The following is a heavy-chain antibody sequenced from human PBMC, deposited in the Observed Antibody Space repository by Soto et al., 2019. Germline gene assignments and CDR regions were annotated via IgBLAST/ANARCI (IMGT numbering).Heavy chain of an antibody. J-gene: IGHJ6*02. CDR2: ISGSGGST. Sequence: EVQLLESGGGLVQPGGSLRLSCAASGFTFSSYAMSWVRQAPGKGLEWVSAISGSGGSTYYADSVKGRFTISRDNSKNTLYLQMNSLRAEDTAVYYCAKDKGYSSSWYYPNYYYYGMDVWGQGTTVTVSS. V-gene: IGHV3-23*01. CDR1: GFTFSSYA. CDR3: AKDKGYSSSWYYPNYYYYGMDV. D-gene: IGHD6-13*01.